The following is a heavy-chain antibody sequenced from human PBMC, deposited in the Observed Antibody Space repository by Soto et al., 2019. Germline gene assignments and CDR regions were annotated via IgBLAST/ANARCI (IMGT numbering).Heavy chain of an antibody. D-gene: IGHD5-18*01. CDR1: GGTFSSDA. V-gene: IGHV1-69*13. CDR2: IIPIFGTA. Sequence: ASVKVSCKASGGTFSSDAISWVRQAPGQGLEWMGGIIPIFGTANYAQKFQGRVTITADESTSTAYMELSSLRSEDTAVYYCARSQAMVTREIDYWGQGTLVTVSS. J-gene: IGHJ4*02. CDR3: ARSQAMVTREIDY.